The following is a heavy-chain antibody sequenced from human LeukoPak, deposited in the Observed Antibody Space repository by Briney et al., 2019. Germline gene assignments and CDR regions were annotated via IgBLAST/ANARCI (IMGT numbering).Heavy chain of an antibody. Sequence: SETLSLTCAVSGCSISSSNWWSWVRQPPGKGLEWIGEIYHSGSTNYNPSLKSRVTISVDKSKNQFSLKLSSVTAADTAVYYCASATSLYYYGMDVWGQGTTVTVSS. CDR2: IYHSGST. CDR3: ASATSLYYYGMDV. CDR1: GCSISSSNW. V-gene: IGHV4-4*02. J-gene: IGHJ6*02.